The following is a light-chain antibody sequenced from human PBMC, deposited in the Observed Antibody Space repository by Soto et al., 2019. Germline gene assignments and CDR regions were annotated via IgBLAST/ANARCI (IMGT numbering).Light chain of an antibody. J-gene: IGLJ3*02. CDR2: EVS. CDR3: SSYAGNNNLL. V-gene: IGLV2-8*01. CDR1: SSDVGGYNY. Sequence: QSALTQPPSASGSPGQSVAISCTGTSSDVGGYNYVSWYQQRPGKAPKLMIYEVSKRPSGVPDRFSGSKSGNTASLTVSGLQAEDEADYYCSSYAGNNNLLFGGGTQLTVL.